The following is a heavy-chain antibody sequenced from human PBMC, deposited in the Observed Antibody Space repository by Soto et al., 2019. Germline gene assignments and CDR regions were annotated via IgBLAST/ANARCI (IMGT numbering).Heavy chain of an antibody. CDR3: AKDSRIPLWLIWFDP. Sequence: GGSLRLSCAASGFTFSSYAMSWVRQAAGKGLEWVSAISGSGGSTYYADSVKGRFTISRDNSKNTLYMQMNSLRAEDTAVYYCAKDSRIPLWLIWFDPWGQGTLVTVSS. CDR2: ISGSGGST. V-gene: IGHV3-23*01. D-gene: IGHD5-18*01. CDR1: GFTFSSYA. J-gene: IGHJ5*02.